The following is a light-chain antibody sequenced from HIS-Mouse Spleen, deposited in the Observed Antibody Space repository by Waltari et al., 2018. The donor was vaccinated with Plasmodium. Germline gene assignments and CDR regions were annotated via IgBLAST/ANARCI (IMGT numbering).Light chain of an antibody. CDR1: QSISNY. CDR2: AAS. Sequence: DIQMTQSPSSLSASVGDRVTITCRASQSISNYLNWYQQKPGKAPKFLIYAASTLRSGVPSRFSGSGSGTDFTLTISSLQPEDFATYYCQQSYSTWTFGQGTKVEIK. J-gene: IGKJ1*01. V-gene: IGKV1-39*01. CDR3: QQSYSTWT.